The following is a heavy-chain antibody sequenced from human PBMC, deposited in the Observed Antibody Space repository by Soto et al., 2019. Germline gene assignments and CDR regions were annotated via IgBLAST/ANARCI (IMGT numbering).Heavy chain of an antibody. CDR3: TTDSYSTMIEVRFDY. CDR2: IKSKALGGTT. J-gene: IGHJ4*01. D-gene: IGHD3-22*01. V-gene: IGHV3-15*07. CDR1: GFVFSNAW. Sequence: PGGSLRLSCAGSGFVFSNAWINWVRQAPGKGLEWVGRIKSKALGGTTDFAAPVRGRFAITRDDSRNMAYMQMNSLNAEDTAVYYCTTDSYSTMIEVRFDYWGHRTPVPVSA.